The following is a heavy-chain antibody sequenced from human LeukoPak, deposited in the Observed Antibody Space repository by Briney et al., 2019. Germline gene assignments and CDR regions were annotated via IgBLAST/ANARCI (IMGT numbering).Heavy chain of an antibody. D-gene: IGHD3-3*01. V-gene: IGHV3-30-3*01. Sequence: GGSLRLSCAVSEVNFRHYAIHWVRQAPGKGLEWVAVISYDGTIKHYADSVKGRLTLSRDSSKNTVFLQMNSLRLEDTAVYYCARERAYFDFWSGPAYWGQGTLVTVSS. J-gene: IGHJ4*02. CDR1: EVNFRHYA. CDR2: ISYDGTIK. CDR3: ARERAYFDFWSGPAY.